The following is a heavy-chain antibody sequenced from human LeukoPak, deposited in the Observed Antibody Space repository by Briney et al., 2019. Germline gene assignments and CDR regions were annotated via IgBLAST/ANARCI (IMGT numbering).Heavy chain of an antibody. CDR1: GLNFRSFW. V-gene: IGHV3-7*04. Sequence: GGSLRLSCAVSGLNFRSFWMSWVRQAPGKGLEWVANIKRDGSEKFYVDSVKGRFTISRDNAKNSLYLQMNSLRAEDSAVYFCARGFYFSMTELYYLDLWGRGTLVTVSS. D-gene: IGHD2-8*01. J-gene: IGHJ2*01. CDR3: ARGFYFSMTELYYLDL. CDR2: IKRDGSEK.